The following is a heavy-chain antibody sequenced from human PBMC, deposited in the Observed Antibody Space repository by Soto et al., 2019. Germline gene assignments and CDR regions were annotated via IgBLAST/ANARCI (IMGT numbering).Heavy chain of an antibody. CDR3: AKFFVETGVSSGGPWSFHH. V-gene: IGHV3-23*01. CDR1: GFTFSSYA. CDR2: ISGSGGTQ. J-gene: IGHJ4*02. D-gene: IGHD6-25*01. Sequence: EVQLLESGGGLVQPGGSLRLSCAASGFTFSSYAMGWVRQAPGKGLAWVSAISGSGGTQYYADSVKGRFTISRDSSKNMLYLQMYALRAEDTAVYYCAKFFVETGVSSGGPWSFHHWGQGTLVTVSS.